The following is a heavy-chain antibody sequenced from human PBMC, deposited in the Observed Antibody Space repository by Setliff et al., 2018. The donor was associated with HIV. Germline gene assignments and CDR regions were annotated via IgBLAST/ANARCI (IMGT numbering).Heavy chain of an antibody. CDR1: GASVSSHY. V-gene: IGHV4-4*09. CDR2: IHTSGRT. Sequence: SETLSLTCTVSGASVSSHYWTWIRQPAGKRLEWIGYIHTSGRTNYNYPFKTRATISRDTSKNQFSLKLSSVTAADTAVYYCARTPEDYDQYFFDRWGQGTLVTVSS. CDR3: ARTPEDYDQYFFDR. D-gene: IGHD3-22*01. J-gene: IGHJ4*02.